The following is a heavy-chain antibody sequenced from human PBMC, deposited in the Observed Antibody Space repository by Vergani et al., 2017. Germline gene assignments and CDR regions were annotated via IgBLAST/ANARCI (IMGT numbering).Heavy chain of an antibody. J-gene: IGHJ6*03. Sequence: QLQLQESASGLVKPSQTLSLTCAVSGGSISSGGYSWSWIRQPPEKCLEWIGYIYHSGSTYYNPSPKSRVTISVDRSKNQSSLKLSSVTAAATAVYYCPRDLGGGPPDYYYYMDVWGKGTTVTVSS. CDR3: PRDLGGGPPDYYYYMDV. V-gene: IGHV4-30-2*01. D-gene: IGHD3-16*01. CDR1: GGSISSGGYS. CDR2: IYHSGST.